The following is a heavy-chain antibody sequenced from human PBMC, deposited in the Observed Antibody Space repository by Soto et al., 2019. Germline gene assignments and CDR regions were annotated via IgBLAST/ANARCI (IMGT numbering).Heavy chain of an antibody. V-gene: IGHV3-30*18. Sequence: PGGSLRLSCAACGFTFSSYGMHWVRQAPGKGLEWVAVISYDGSNKYYADSVKGRFTISRDNSKNTLYLQMNSLRAEDTAVYYCAKDYIYMGVTATYFDYWGQGTLVTVSS. CDR2: ISYDGSNK. CDR1: GFTFSSYG. D-gene: IGHD3-16*01. J-gene: IGHJ4*02. CDR3: AKDYIYMGVTATYFDY.